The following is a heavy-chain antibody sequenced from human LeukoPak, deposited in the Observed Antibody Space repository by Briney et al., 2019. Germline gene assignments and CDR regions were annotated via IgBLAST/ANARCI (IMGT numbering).Heavy chain of an antibody. Sequence: GGSLRLSCAASGFPFSSYWMSWVRQAPGKGLEWVANIKQDGGEKFYVDSVEGRFTISRDNAKNSLYLQMNSLRAEDTAVYYCARDRVGEWELLGDAFDIWGQGTMVTVSS. CDR1: GFPFSSYW. V-gene: IGHV3-7*01. CDR2: IKQDGGEK. CDR3: ARDRVGEWELLGDAFDI. J-gene: IGHJ3*02. D-gene: IGHD1-26*01.